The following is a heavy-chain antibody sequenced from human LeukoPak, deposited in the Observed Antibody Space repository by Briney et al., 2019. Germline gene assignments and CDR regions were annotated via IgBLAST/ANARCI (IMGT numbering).Heavy chain of an antibody. V-gene: IGHV5-10-1*01. J-gene: IGHJ4*02. CDR2: IDPSDSYT. CDR1: GYSFTTYW. CDR3: ARDANLKYLDN. Sequence: GEPLKISCKGSGYSFTTYWITWVRQMPGKGLEWMGRIDPSDSYTNYSPSFQGHVSISADKSISTAYLQWSSLKASDTAIYYCARDANLKYLDNWGQRTLVTVSS. D-gene: IGHD6-6*01.